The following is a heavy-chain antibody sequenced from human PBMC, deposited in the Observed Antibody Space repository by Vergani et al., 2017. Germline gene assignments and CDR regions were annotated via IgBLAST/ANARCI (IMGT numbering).Heavy chain of an antibody. D-gene: IGHD2-2*02. CDR3: ARGPIVVVPAAIGWFDP. CDR2: IYTSGST. V-gene: IGHV4-61*02. J-gene: IGHJ5*02. Sequence: QVQLQESGPGLVKPSQTLSLTCTVSGGSISSGSYYWSWIRQPAGKGLEWIGRIYTSGSTNYNPSLKSRVTISVDTSKNQFSLKLSSVTAADTAVYYCARGPIVVVPAAIGWFDPWGQGTLVTVSS. CDR1: GGSISSGSYY.